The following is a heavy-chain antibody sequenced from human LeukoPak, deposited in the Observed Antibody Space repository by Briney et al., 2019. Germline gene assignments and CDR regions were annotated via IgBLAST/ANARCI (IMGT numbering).Heavy chain of an antibody. CDR2: INPNSGT. CDR1: GYTFTGYY. V-gene: IGHV1-2*02. Sequence: ASVKVSCKASGYTFTGYYIHWVRQAPGQGLEWMGWINPNSGTNYAQNFQGRVTMTRDSSISTAYMELSRLRSDDTAVYYCARGKVDGDDFDYWGQGTLVTVSS. J-gene: IGHJ4*02. CDR3: ARGKVDGDDFDY. D-gene: IGHD4-17*01.